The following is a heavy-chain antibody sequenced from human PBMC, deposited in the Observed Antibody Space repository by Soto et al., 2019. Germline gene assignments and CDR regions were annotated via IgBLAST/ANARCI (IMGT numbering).Heavy chain of an antibody. CDR2: VSAYNGER. D-gene: IGHD6-6*01. CDR3: SRGTSIPASGDY. J-gene: IGHJ4*01. Sequence: QVQLVQSGAEVKKPGASVKVSCKASGYTFTNYGINWVRQAPGQGLGWLGWVSAYNGERRYAQRVQARVIMTADTSTTTAYMELRSRRSDDTAVYYCSRGTSIPASGDYWGQGTLVTVSS. V-gene: IGHV1-18*01. CDR1: GYTFTNYG.